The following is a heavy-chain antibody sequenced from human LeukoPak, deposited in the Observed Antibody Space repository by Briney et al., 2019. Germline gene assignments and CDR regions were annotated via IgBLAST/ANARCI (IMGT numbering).Heavy chain of an antibody. CDR1: GFTFSSYA. Sequence: PGGSLRLSCAASGFTFSSYAMSWVRQAPGKGLEWVSVISGSGGSTFYADSVKGRFTISRDNSKNTLYLQMNSLRAEDTAVYYCAKTRHHRFLELWDYYYYYYMDVWGKGTTVTVSS. V-gene: IGHV3-23*01. J-gene: IGHJ6*03. CDR2: ISGSGGST. CDR3: AKTRHHRFLELWDYYYYYYMDV. D-gene: IGHD3-3*01.